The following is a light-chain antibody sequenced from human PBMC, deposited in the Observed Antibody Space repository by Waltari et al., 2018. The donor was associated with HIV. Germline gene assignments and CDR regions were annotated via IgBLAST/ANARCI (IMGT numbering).Light chain of an antibody. J-gene: IGLJ3*02. Sequence: QSALTQPASVSGSPGQSITISCTGTSSDVAGYNYVSWHQQHPGKAPKLIIFEVFNRPSGIPERFSGSNSGNTATLTISRVEAGDEADYYCQVWDSRGVFGGGTKLTVL. CDR3: QVWDSRGV. V-gene: IGLV2-14*01. CDR2: EVF. CDR1: SSDVAGYNY.